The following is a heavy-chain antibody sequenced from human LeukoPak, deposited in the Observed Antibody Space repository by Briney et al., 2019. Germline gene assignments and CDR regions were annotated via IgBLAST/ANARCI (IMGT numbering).Heavy chain of an antibody. Sequence: GGSLRLSCAASGFTFTTYAMSWVRQAPGRGREWVSAISNSGGSTYYADSVKGRFTISRDNSKNTLYLQINSLRAEDTAIYYCARRGYGSGSYYFDYWGQGTLVTVSS. J-gene: IGHJ4*02. V-gene: IGHV3-23*01. CDR3: ARRGYGSGSYYFDY. CDR1: GFTFTTYA. CDR2: ISNSGGST. D-gene: IGHD3-10*01.